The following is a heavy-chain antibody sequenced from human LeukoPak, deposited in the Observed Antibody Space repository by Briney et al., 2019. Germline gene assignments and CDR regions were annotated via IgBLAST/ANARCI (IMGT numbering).Heavy chain of an antibody. J-gene: IGHJ4*02. D-gene: IGHD5-18*01. V-gene: IGHV1-18*01. CDR1: GYTFTSYG. CDR2: ISAYNGNT. Sequence: ASVKVSCEASGYTFTSYGISWVRQAPRQGLEWMGWISAYNGNTNYAQKLQGRVTMTTDTSTSTAYMELRSLRSDDTAVYYCARGRDSWIQLDYWGQGTLVTVSS. CDR3: ARGRDSWIQLDY.